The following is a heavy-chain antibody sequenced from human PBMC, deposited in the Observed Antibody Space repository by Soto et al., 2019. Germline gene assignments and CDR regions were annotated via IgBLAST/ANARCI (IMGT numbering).Heavy chain of an antibody. CDR2: ISGSGINT. CDR3: AKVGSIWAYYMDV. J-gene: IGHJ6*03. D-gene: IGHD3-9*01. Sequence: DVQLMESGGGLAQPGGSLRLSCAASGFSFSTYAMTWVRQAPGKGLEWVSGISGSGINTYYADSVKGRFTISRDHSNNTLYLRMNGLRAEDTAVYYCAKVGSIWAYYMDVWGTGTTVIVSS. CDR1: GFSFSTYA. V-gene: IGHV3-23*01.